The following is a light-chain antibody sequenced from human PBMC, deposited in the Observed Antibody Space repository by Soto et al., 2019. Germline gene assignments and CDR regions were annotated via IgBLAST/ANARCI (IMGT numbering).Light chain of an antibody. CDR1: QNININY. J-gene: IGKJ4*01. CDR3: QQYGSSPLT. V-gene: IGKV3-20*01. CDR2: GAS. Sequence: EIVLTQSPGTVSLSPWEIVTLSFMASQNININYLAWYQQKPGQAPRLLIYGASIRATGIPDRFSVSGSGTDFTLTINRLEPEDFAVYYCQQYGSSPLTFGGGTKVDIK.